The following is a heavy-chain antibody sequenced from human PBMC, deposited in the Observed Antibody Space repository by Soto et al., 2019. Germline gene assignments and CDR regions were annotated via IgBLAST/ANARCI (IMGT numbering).Heavy chain of an antibody. D-gene: IGHD6-6*01. CDR1: GGSISSYY. Sequence: SETLSLTCTVSGGSISSYYWSWIRQPPGKGLEWIGYIYYSGSTNYNPPLKSRVTISVDTSKNQFSLKLSSVTAADTAVHYCARSLAARGGNWFDPWGQGTLVTVSS. CDR3: ARSLAARGGNWFDP. CDR2: IYYSGST. J-gene: IGHJ5*02. V-gene: IGHV4-59*01.